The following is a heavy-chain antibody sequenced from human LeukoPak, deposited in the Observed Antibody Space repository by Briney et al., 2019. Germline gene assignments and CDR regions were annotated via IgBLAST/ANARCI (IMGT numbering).Heavy chain of an antibody. CDR2: INPSGGST. Sequence: GASVKVSCKASGYTFTSYYMHWVRQAPGQGLEWMGIINPSGGSTSYAQKFQGRVTMTRDMSTSTAYMELSSLRSEDTAVYYCAPKGKSGSYYNSFDHWGQGTLVTVSS. V-gene: IGHV1-46*01. J-gene: IGHJ4*02. CDR3: APKGKSGSYYNSFDH. CDR1: GYTFTSYY. D-gene: IGHD1-26*01.